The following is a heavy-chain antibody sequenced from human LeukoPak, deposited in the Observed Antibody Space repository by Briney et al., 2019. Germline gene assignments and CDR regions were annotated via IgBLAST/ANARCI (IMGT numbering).Heavy chain of an antibody. V-gene: IGHV3-30-3*01. J-gene: IGHJ4*02. CDR3: AKGVETSTTGELPYYFDY. D-gene: IGHD3-10*01. Sequence: GGSLRLSCAASGFTFSSYAMHWVRQAPGKGLEWVAVISYDGSNKYYADSVKGRFTISRDNSKNTLYLQMNSLRAEDTAVYYCAKGVETSTTGELPYYFDYWGQGTLVTVSS. CDR2: ISYDGSNK. CDR1: GFTFSSYA.